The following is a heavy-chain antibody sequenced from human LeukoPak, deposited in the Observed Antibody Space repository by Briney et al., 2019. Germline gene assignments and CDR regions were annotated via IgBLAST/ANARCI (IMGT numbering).Heavy chain of an antibody. D-gene: IGHD4-4*01. CDR1: GGSISSYY. V-gene: IGHV4-59*01. J-gene: IGHJ6*02. CDR3: ARGSDYSYYYYYGMDV. CDR2: IYYSGST. Sequence: KASETLSLTCTVSGGSISSYYWSWIRQPPGKGLEWIGYIYYSGSTNYNPSLKSRVTISVDTSKNQFSLKLSSVTAADTAVYYCARGSDYSYYYYYGMDVWGQGTTVTVSS.